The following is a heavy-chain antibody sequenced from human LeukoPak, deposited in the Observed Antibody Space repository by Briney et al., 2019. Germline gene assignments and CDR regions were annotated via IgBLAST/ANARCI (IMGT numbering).Heavy chain of an antibody. V-gene: IGHV3-48*01. Sequence: GGSLRLSCAASGFTFSSYWMNWVRQAPGKGLEWVSYISSSSTTIYYADSVTGRFTISRDNAKNSLYLQMNSLRAEDTAVYYCARDNIAVATNKRLEYWGQGTLVTVSS. CDR2: ISSSSTTI. D-gene: IGHD6-19*01. J-gene: IGHJ4*02. CDR1: GFTFSSYW. CDR3: ARDNIAVATNKRLEY.